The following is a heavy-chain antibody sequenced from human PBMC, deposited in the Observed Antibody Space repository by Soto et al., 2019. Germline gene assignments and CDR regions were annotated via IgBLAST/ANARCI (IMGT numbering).Heavy chain of an antibody. CDR3: AHRRIRFDP. D-gene: IGHD2-15*01. CDR1: GFSVNTSGVG. J-gene: IGHJ5*02. Sequence: QITLKESGPTLVKPTQPLTLTCTFSGFSVNTSGVGVGWIRQPPGKALELLALIYWDDDKRYSPSLKSRLTITKDSSKNQVVLTMTNMDPVDTATYYCAHRRIRFDPWGQGTLVTVSS. V-gene: IGHV2-5*02. CDR2: IYWDDDK.